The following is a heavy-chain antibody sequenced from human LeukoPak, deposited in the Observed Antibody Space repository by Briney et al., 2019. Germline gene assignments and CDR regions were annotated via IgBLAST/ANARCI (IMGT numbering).Heavy chain of an antibody. Sequence: SETLSLTCTVSGGSVSSGSYYWSWIRQPPGKGLEWIGYIYYSGSTNYNPSLKSRVTISVDTSKNQSSLKLSSVTAADTAVYYCARDTVTAAEGYYYYGMDVWGKGTTVTVSS. CDR1: GGSVSSGSYY. D-gene: IGHD4-11*01. J-gene: IGHJ6*04. CDR2: IYYSGST. V-gene: IGHV4-61*01. CDR3: ARDTVTAAEGYYYYGMDV.